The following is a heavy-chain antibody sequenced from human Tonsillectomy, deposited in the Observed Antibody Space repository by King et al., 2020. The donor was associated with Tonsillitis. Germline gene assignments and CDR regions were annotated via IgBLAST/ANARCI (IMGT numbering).Heavy chain of an antibody. CDR2: ISGSGDNI. CDR1: GFTFRRYA. V-gene: IGHV3-23*04. CDR3: AKVVDTSMVKYFEY. J-gene: IGHJ4*02. D-gene: IGHD5-18*01. Sequence: VQLVESGGGLVQPGGSLRLSCAASGFTFRRYAMSWARQAPGKGLEWVSDISGSGDNIVYTDSVKGRFTVSRDNSNNTLYLLMNTLRAEDTAVYYCAKVVDTSMVKYFEYWGQGSLVTVSS.